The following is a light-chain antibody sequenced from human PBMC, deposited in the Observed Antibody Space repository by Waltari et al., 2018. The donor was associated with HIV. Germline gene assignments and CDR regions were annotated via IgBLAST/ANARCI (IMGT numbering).Light chain of an antibody. V-gene: IGLV2-23*02. CDR1: SSDVGSYNL. CDR2: EVS. CDR3: CSYAGSRRV. Sequence: QSALTQTASVSGSPGQSITISCTGTSSDVGSYNLVSWYQAHPSKATKLMIYEVSKRPCGVSTRFSCSKSGNTASLTILVLQAEDEADYYCCSYAGSRRVFGGGTKLTVL. J-gene: IGLJ2*01.